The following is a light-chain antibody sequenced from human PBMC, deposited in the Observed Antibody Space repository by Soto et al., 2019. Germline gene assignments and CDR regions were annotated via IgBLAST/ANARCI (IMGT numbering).Light chain of an antibody. CDR2: GAS. CDR1: QSVRIN. CDR3: QQSGSLTLT. J-gene: IGKJ4*01. V-gene: IGKV3-15*01. Sequence: IVMTQSPAIPSLSPGERATLSCRASQSVRINLAWYQQKPGQAPRLLIYGASTRATGIPARFSGSGSGTDGTITISRLQKEDGAVYYCQQSGSLTLTFGGGTKVDIK.